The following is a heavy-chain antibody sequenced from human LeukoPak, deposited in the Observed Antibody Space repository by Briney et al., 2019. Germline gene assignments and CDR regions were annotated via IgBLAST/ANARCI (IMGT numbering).Heavy chain of an antibody. Sequence: PGGSLRLSCAASGFTFSDYYMSWIRQAPGKGLEWVSYISCSGSTIYYADSVKGRFTISRDNAKNSLYLQMNSLRAEDTAVYYCAREGPRYYDFWSGYYGYWGQGTLVTVSS. CDR3: AREGPRYYDFWSGYYGY. V-gene: IGHV3-11*01. J-gene: IGHJ4*02. CDR2: ISCSGSTI. CDR1: GFTFSDYY. D-gene: IGHD3-3*01.